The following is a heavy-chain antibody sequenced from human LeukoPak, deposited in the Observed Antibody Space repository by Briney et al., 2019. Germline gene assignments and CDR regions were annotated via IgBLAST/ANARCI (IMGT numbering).Heavy chain of an antibody. V-gene: IGHV4-39*07. D-gene: IGHD5-18*01. CDR2: IYYSGST. J-gene: IGHJ4*02. Sequence: SETLSLTCTVSGGSISSYYWGWIRQPPGKGLEWIGSIYYSGSTYYNPSLKSRVTISVDTSKNQFSLKLSSVTAADTAVYYCARSRGYSYGLWGYWGQGTLVTVSS. CDR1: GGSISSYY. CDR3: ARSRGYSYGLWGY.